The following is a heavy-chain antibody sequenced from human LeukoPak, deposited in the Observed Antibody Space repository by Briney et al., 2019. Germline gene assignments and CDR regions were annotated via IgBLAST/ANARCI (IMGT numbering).Heavy chain of an antibody. CDR1: GYTFTGYY. V-gene: IGHV1-2*02. CDR3: ARGSGWYHYYYGMDV. Sequence: GASVKVSCKASGYTFTGYYMHWVRQAPGQGLEWMGWINPNSGGTNYAQKFQGRVTMTRDTSISTAYMELSRLRSDDTAVYYCARGSGWYHYYYGMDVWGQGTTVTVSS. J-gene: IGHJ6*02. CDR2: INPNSGGT. D-gene: IGHD6-19*01.